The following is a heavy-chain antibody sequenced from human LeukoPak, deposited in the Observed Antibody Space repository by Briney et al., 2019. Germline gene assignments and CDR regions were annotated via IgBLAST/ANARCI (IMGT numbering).Heavy chain of an antibody. D-gene: IGHD3-22*01. J-gene: IGHJ3*01. CDR3: ARQSDSSGYYYLGAFDF. CDR1: GGSISGYY. CDR2: IYTSGNT. Sequence: SETLSLTCTVSGGSISGYYWSWIRQPAGKGLEWIGRIYTSGNTNYNPSLKSRLTMSVDTSKNQFSLKLSSVTAADTAVYYCARQSDSSGYYYLGAFDFWGQGTMVTVS. V-gene: IGHV4-4*07.